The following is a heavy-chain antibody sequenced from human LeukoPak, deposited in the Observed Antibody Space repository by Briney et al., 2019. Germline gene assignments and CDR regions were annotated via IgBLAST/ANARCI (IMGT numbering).Heavy chain of an antibody. CDR3: ARSIYGSGSYWTRGAFDI. CDR2: IIPIFGTA. Sequence: GASVKVSCKASGGTFSSYAISWVRQAPGQGLEWMGGIIPIFGTANYAQKFQGRVTITTDESTSTAYMELSSLRSEDTAVYYCARSIYGSGSYWTRGAFDIWGQGTMVTVSS. D-gene: IGHD3-10*01. CDR1: GGTFSSYA. J-gene: IGHJ3*02. V-gene: IGHV1-69*05.